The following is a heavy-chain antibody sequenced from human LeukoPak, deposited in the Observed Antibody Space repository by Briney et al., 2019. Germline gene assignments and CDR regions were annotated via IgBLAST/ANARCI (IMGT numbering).Heavy chain of an antibody. CDR2: IYPGDFDT. CDR1: GYRFSTYW. J-gene: IGHJ3*01. V-gene: IGHV5-51*01. D-gene: IGHD3-9*01. Sequence: GESLKISCQGSGYRFSTYWITWVRPMPGKGLEWMGIIYPGDFDTRYSTSFQGQVTISADKSISTAFLQWSSLKASDTAMYYCARLIAYNDILTGYLNAFDVWGQGTMVTVSS. CDR3: ARLIAYNDILTGYLNAFDV.